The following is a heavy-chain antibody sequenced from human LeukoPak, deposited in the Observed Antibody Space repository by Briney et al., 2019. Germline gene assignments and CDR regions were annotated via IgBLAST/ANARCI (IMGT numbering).Heavy chain of an antibody. J-gene: IGHJ5*02. V-gene: IGHV3-21*01. D-gene: IGHD2-2*01. CDR3: AREDFQPPYNWFDP. Sequence: GGSLRLSCVASGFTFSGYTMNWVRQAPGKGLEWVSSITFSSTYISYADSVRGRFTISRDNAKNSLYLQMNSLRAEDTAVYYCAREDFQPPYNWFDPWGQGTVVTVSS. CDR1: GFTFSGYT. CDR2: ITFSSTYI.